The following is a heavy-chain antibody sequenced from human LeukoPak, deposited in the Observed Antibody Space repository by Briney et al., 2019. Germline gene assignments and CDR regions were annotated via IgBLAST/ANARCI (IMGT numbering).Heavy chain of an antibody. D-gene: IGHD3-22*01. J-gene: IGHJ4*02. V-gene: IGHV3-23*01. CDR2: MSGSGGTT. CDR3: ANRNSSGFYFSIRFYY. CDR1: GFTFSSYA. Sequence: GGSLRLSCTASGFTFSSYAMNWVRQAPGKGLEWVSVMSGSGGTTCYADSVKGRFTVSRDNSKNTLYLQMNSLRAEDTAVYYCANRNSSGFYFSIRFYYWGQGTLVTVSS.